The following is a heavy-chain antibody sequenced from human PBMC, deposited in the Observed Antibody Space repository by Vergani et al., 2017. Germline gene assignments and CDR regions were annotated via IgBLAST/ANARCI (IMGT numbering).Heavy chain of an antibody. CDR3: ARGRNVVVPAPFDY. CDR2: IFYSGST. D-gene: IGHD2-2*01. CDR1: GGSISSYY. V-gene: IGHV4-59*01. J-gene: IGHJ4*02. Sequence: QVQLQESAPGLVKPSETLSLTCTVSGGSISSYYWSWIRQPQGKGLEWIGYIFYSGSTKYNPSLKSRVTISVDTSKNQFSLKLSSVTAADTAVYYCARGRNVVVPAPFDYWDQGTLVTVSS.